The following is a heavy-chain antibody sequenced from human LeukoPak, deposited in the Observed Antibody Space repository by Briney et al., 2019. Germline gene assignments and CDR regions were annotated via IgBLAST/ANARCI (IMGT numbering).Heavy chain of an antibody. CDR3: AREKDGSGSYWQSSNYYYGMDV. J-gene: IGHJ6*02. CDR1: GXTFSSYE. CDR2: ISSSGSTI. Sequence: PGGSLRLSCAASGXTFSSYEMNWVRQAPGKGLEWVSYISSSGSTIYYADSVKGRFTISRDNAKNSLYLQMNSLRAEGTAVYYCAREKDGSGSYWQSSNYYYGMDVWGQGTTVTVSS. D-gene: IGHD3-10*01. V-gene: IGHV3-48*03.